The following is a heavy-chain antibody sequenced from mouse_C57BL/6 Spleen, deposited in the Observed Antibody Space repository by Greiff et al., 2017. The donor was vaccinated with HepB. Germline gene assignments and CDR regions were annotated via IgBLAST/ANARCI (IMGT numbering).Heavy chain of an antibody. CDR3: VRTGRGQNYFDY. CDR2: IRSKSSNYAT. Sequence: EVMLVESGGGLVQPKGSLKLSCAASGFTFNTYAMPGVRQAPGKGLEWVARIRSKSSNYATYYAASMKDRITITRDDSQSMLYLQMNNQKTEDTAIYYCVRTGRGQNYFDYWGQGTTLTVSS. J-gene: IGHJ2*01. CDR1: GFTFNTYA. V-gene: IGHV10-3*01. D-gene: IGHD3-3*01.